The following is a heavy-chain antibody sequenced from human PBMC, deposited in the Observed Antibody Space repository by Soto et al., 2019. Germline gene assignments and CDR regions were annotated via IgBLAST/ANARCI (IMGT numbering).Heavy chain of an antibody. CDR3: AIVRVADSSLDH. D-gene: IGHD3-10*02. Sequence: WGSLRLSCAASGFIFSNYGMHWGRQAPGKGLEWVAFISYDGSDILYADSVKGRFTISRDNSKSTLFLHMNRPTAEDTAIYFCAIVRVADSSLDHWGQGTLVTVSS. CDR2: ISYDGSDI. V-gene: IGHV3-30*02. J-gene: IGHJ4*02. CDR1: GFIFSNYG.